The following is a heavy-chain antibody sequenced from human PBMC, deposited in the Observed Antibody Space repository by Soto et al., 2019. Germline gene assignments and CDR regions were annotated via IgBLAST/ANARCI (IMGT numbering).Heavy chain of an antibody. CDR1: GYTFTGYY. V-gene: IGHV1-2*02. D-gene: IGHD6-6*01. Sequence: ASVKVSCKASGYTFTGYYMHWVRQAPGQGLEWMGWINPNSGGTNYAQKFQGRVTMTRDTSISTAYMELSRLRSDDTAVYYCAIAALPYYHGMDVWGQGTTVTVSS. CDR2: INPNSGGT. CDR3: AIAALPYYHGMDV. J-gene: IGHJ6*02.